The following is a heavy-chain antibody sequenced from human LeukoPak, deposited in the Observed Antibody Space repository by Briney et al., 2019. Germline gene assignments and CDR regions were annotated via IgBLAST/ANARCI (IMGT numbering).Heavy chain of an antibody. Sequence: GGSLRLSCAASGFTFSSYGMHWVRQAPGKGLEWVAFIRYDGSNKYYADSVKGRFTISRDNAKNSLYLQMNSLRAEDTAVYYCARVRATMIVAWGQGTLVTVSS. J-gene: IGHJ5*02. CDR3: ARVRATMIVA. CDR2: IRYDGSNK. CDR1: GFTFSSYG. D-gene: IGHD3-22*01. V-gene: IGHV3-30*02.